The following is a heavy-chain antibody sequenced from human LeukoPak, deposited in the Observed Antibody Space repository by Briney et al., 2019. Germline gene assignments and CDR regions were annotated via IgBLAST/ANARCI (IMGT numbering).Heavy chain of an antibody. Sequence: GGSLRLSCAASGSTFSSHAMSWVRQAPGKGLEWVSTITGSGGTTKYADSVKGRFTISRENSKNTLDLQMNSLRAEDTAIFYCAKDLSPESNRLSPFDYWGQGTLVTVSS. D-gene: IGHD3-16*02. V-gene: IGHV3-23*01. CDR2: ITGSGGTT. CDR3: AKDLSPESNRLSPFDY. J-gene: IGHJ4*02. CDR1: GSTFSSHA.